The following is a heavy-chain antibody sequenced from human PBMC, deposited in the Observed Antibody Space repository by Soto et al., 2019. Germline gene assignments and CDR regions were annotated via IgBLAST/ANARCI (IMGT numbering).Heavy chain of an antibody. J-gene: IGHJ4*02. CDR3: ARAPKYYDFWSGYSPDPFDY. Sequence: SETQSLTCPFSGGTISSGDYYWSWIRQPPGKGLEWIGYIYYSGSTYYNPSLKSRVTISVDTSKNQFSLKLSSVTAADTAVYYCARAPKYYDFWSGYSPDPFDYWGQGTLVTVSS. V-gene: IGHV4-30-4*01. CDR2: IYYSGST. CDR1: GGTISSGDYY. D-gene: IGHD3-3*01.